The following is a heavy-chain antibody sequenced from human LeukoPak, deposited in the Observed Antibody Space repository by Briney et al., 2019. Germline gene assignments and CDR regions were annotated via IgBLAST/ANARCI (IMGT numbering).Heavy chain of an antibody. J-gene: IGHJ4*02. D-gene: IGHD3-3*01. CDR1: GFTFSSYW. V-gene: IGHV3-7*01. CDR3: ARVASDYDFWSGYYFGY. CDR2: IKQDGSEK. Sequence: GGSLRLSCAASGFTFSSYWMSWVRQAPGKGLEWVANIKQDGSEKYYVDSVKGRFTISRDNAKNSLYLQMNSLRAEDTAVYYCARVASDYDFWSGYYFGYWGQGTLVTVSS.